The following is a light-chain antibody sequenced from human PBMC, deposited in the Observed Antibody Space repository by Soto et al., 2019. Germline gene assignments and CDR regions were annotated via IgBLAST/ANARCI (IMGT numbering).Light chain of an antibody. Sequence: DIQMTQSPSALSASVGDRVTITCRASQTISTYLNWYQQKPGKAPKLLIYAASTLQSGVPSRFSCSGSGTDFTLTISNLQPEDFATYYCQQSLGIPYTFGQGTRLEIK. CDR2: AAS. V-gene: IGKV1-39*01. J-gene: IGKJ2*01. CDR1: QTISTY. CDR3: QQSLGIPYT.